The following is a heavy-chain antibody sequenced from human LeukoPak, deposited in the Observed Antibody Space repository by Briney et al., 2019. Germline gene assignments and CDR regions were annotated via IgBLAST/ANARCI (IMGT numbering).Heavy chain of an antibody. D-gene: IGHD2-8*02. J-gene: IGHJ4*02. CDR3: ARTGGNPFDY. Sequence: SETLSLTCAVYGGSFSGYYWTWIRQPPGKGLEWIGEIIDTGSTKYNSSLKSRVTISVDTSKNQFSLKLSSVTAADTAVYYCARTGGNPFDYWGQGTLVTVSS. CDR1: GGSFSGYY. CDR2: IIDTGST. V-gene: IGHV4-34*12.